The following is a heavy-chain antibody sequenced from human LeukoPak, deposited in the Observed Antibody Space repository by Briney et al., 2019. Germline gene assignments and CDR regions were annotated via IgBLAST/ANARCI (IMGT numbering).Heavy chain of an antibody. CDR1: GFTFSSYG. CDR3: AKGGSGSREVWYFDY. Sequence: SGGSLRLSCAASGFTFSSYGMSWFRQAPGKGLEWVSAITSSGDSTYYADSVKGRSIISRDNSKNTLYLQMNSLRAEDTAVYYCAKGGSGSREVWYFDYWGQGTLVTVSS. D-gene: IGHD3-22*01. J-gene: IGHJ4*02. V-gene: IGHV3-23*01. CDR2: ITSSGDST.